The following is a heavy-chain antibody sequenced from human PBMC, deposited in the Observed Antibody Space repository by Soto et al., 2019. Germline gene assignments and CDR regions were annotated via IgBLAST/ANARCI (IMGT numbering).Heavy chain of an antibody. CDR2: IYYSGST. CDR1: GGSISSSRYY. CDR3: ARRKRRITMFGVVRTRPYYAFDL. V-gene: IGHV4-39*01. D-gene: IGHD3-3*01. Sequence: PSETLSLTCTVSGGSISSSRYYWGWIRQPPGKGLEWIGSIYYSGSTYYNPSLKTRVTISVDTSKNQFSLNLSSVTAADTAVDYCARRKRRITMFGVVRTRPYYAFDLWGQGTMVTVS. J-gene: IGHJ3*01.